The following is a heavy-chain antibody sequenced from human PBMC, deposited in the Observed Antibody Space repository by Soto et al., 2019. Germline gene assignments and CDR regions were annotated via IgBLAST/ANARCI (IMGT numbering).Heavy chain of an antibody. CDR2: IYPSDSDT. V-gene: IGHV5-51*01. CDR3: ARQNSYGYYYYGLDV. Sequence: GESLKISCKGSGYSFSNYWIGWVRQMPGKGLEWMGIIYPSDSDTRYSPSFQGQVTISADKSISTAHLQWSSLKASDTALYYCARQNSYGYYYYGLDVWGQGTTVTVSS. D-gene: IGHD5-18*01. J-gene: IGHJ6*02. CDR1: GYSFSNYW.